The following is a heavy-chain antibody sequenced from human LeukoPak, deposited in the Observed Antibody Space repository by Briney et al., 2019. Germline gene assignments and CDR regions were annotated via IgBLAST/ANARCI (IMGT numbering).Heavy chain of an antibody. D-gene: IGHD3-16*02. CDR1: GYTFTTYA. V-gene: IGHV7-4-1*02. J-gene: IGHJ4*02. CDR2: INTNTGNP. CDR3: ARGRFDYVWGSYRPTTEFDY. Sequence: WASVTVSCKASGYTFTTYAMNWVRQAPGQGLEWMGGINTNTGNPTYAQGFTGRFVFSMDTFVSTAYLQISSLKAEDTAVYYCARGRFDYVWGSYRPTTEFDYWGQGTLVTVSS.